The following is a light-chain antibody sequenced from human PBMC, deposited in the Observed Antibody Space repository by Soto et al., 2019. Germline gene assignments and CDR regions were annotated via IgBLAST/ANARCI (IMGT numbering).Light chain of an antibody. CDR2: ANN. V-gene: IGLV1-40*01. J-gene: IGLJ1*01. CDR3: QSYDISLSGYV. Sequence: QSVLTQPPSVSGAPGQRVTISCTGSSSSIGAGYDVHWYQQLPGTAPKLLMYANNYRPSGVPDRFSGSKSGTSASLAITGLQAEDEADYYCQSYDISLSGYVFGTGTKVTVL. CDR1: SSSIGAGYD.